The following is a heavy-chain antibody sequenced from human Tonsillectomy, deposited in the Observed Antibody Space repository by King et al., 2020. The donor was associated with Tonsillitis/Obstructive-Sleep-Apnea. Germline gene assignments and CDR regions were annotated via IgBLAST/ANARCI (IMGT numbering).Heavy chain of an antibody. Sequence: VQLVESGGGLVKPGGSLRLSCAASGFTFSSYSMNWVRQAPGKGLEWVSSIISSSSYIYYGYSVKGRFTISRDNANNSLDLQMNSLRAEDTAVYYCARDKRGVVIGDDAFDIWGQGTMVTVSS. CDR2: IISSSSYI. J-gene: IGHJ3*02. D-gene: IGHD3-3*01. V-gene: IGHV3-21*01. CDR3: ARDKRGVVIGDDAFDI. CDR1: GFTFSSYS.